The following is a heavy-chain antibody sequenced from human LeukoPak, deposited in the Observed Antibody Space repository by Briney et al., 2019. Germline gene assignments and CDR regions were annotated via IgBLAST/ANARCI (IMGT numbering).Heavy chain of an antibody. J-gene: IGHJ4*02. CDR2: INPNSGGT. CDR1: GYTFTGYY. D-gene: IGHD5-18*01. CDR3: ANTSEIQLWPSYVDY. Sequence: GASVKVSCEASGYTFTGYYMHWVRQAPGQGLEWMGLINPNSGGTNYAQKFQGRVTMTRDTAISTAHMERSRLRSDDTAVYYCANTSEIQLWPSYVDYWGQGTLVTVSS. V-gene: IGHV1-2*02.